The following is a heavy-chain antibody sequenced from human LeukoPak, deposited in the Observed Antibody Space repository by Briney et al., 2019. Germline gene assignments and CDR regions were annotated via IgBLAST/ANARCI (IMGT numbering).Heavy chain of an antibody. CDR3: ARGPNHYYYMDV. CDR2: INPGGGVT. J-gene: IGHJ6*03. D-gene: IGHD2-8*01. V-gene: IGHV1-2*02. Sequence: GASMKVSCKASGYSFTGYYIHWVRQTPGQGLEWMGWINPGGGVTKSAQRFQGRVTMTTDKSINTVYMELNRLTSDDTAVYFCARGPNHYYYMDVWGKGTTVTVSS. CDR1: GYSFTGYY.